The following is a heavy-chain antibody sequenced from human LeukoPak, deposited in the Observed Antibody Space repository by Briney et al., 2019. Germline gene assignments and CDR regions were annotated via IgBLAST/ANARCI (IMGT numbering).Heavy chain of an antibody. CDR3: ARRSSWLRRWYFDL. V-gene: IGHV4-39*01. CDR1: GGSISSSSYY. CDR2: IYYSGST. D-gene: IGHD6-13*01. J-gene: IGHJ2*01. Sequence: ASETLSLTCTVSGGSISSSSYYWGWIRQPPGKGLEWIGSIYYSGSTYYNPSLKSRVTISVDTSKNQFSLKLSSVTAADTAVYYCARRSSWLRRWYFDLWGRGTLVTVSS.